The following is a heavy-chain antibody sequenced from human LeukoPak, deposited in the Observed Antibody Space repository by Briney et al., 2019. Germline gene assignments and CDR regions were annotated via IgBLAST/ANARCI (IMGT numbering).Heavy chain of an antibody. CDR1: GASISSATCY. D-gene: IGHD7-27*01. CDR2: VSHMGST. CDR3: ATTGDLRSYWNFAL. V-gene: IGHV4-31*01. J-gene: IGHJ2*01. Sequence: SQTLSLTCNVSGASISSATCYWSWIRQHPGKGLEWIGSVSHMGSTSYNPSLKRPVSISVDTSKNQFSLMMTSVTAADTAVYYCATTGDLRSYWNFALWGRGTLVTVSS.